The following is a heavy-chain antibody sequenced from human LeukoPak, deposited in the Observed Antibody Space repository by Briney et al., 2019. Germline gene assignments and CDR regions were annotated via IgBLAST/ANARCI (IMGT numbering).Heavy chain of an antibody. CDR2: ISTSGGDT. CDR1: GFTFSSYA. J-gene: IGHJ6*02. CDR3: AKVQYVYYGSGSYDMDV. V-gene: IGHV3-23*01. Sequence: GGSLRLSCAASGFTFSSYAMSWVRQAPGKGLEYLSAISTSGGDTYYADSVKGRFTISRDNSKNTLYLQMNSLSAEDTAVYYCAKVQYVYYGSGSYDMDVWGQGTPVTVSS. D-gene: IGHD3-10*01.